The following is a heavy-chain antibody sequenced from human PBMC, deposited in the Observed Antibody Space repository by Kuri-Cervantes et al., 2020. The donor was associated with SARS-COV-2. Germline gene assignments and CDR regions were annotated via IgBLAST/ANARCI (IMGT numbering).Heavy chain of an antibody. D-gene: IGHD2-2*01. CDR3: ARAFCSSTSCYYFDY. J-gene: IGHJ4*02. CDR2: ISAYNGNT. V-gene: IGHV1-18*01. Sequence: ASVKVSCKASGYTFTSYGISWVRQAPGQGLEWMGWISAYNGNTNFAQKLQGRVTMTTDTSTSTAYMELRSLRSDDTAVYYCARAFCSSTSCYYFDYWGQGTLVTVSS. CDR1: GYTFTSYG.